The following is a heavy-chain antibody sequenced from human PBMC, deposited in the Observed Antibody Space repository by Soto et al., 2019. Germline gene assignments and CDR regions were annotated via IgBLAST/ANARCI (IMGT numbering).Heavy chain of an antibody. Sequence: QVQLVQSGAEVKRPGSSVKVSCKTTCGGSFTSSTFDWVRQAPGQGLEWMGGIIPLFNTPLHAQKFKGRVTITADDFKSTVSLELGGLTSEDTGIYFCAMSSGRLGQLKSLPDTWGQGTPVIVSS. CDR3: AMSSGRLGQLKSLPDT. CDR1: GGSFTSST. D-gene: IGHD3-9*01. CDR2: IIPLFNTP. V-gene: IGHV1-69*01. J-gene: IGHJ4*02.